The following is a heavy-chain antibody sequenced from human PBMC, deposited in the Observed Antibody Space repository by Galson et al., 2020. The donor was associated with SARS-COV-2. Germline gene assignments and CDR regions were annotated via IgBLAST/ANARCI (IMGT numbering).Heavy chain of an antibody. Sequence: SETLSLTCTVSGGSISSGDYYWSWIRQPPGKGLEWIGYIYYSGSTYYNPSLKSRVTISVDTSKNQFSLKLSSVTAADTAVYYCARARTRGVNYYGSGSYSYWGQGTLVTVSS. D-gene: IGHD3-10*01. CDR1: GGSISSGDYY. CDR3: ARARTRGVNYYGSGSYSY. V-gene: IGHV4-30-4*01. J-gene: IGHJ4*02. CDR2: IYYSGST.